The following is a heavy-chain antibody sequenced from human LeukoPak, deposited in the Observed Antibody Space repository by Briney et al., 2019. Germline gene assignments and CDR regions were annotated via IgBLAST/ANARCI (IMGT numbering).Heavy chain of an antibody. CDR2: IYRGDSDT. CDR1: GYSFTSYW. D-gene: IGHD3-9*01. J-gene: IGHJ3*02. CDR3: ARGFWYYDILTGLASVDAFDI. Sequence: GESLKISCKGSGYSFTSYWIGWVRQMPGKGLEWMGMIYRGDSDTRYSPSFQGQVTISADKSISTAYLQWSSLKASDTAMYYCARGFWYYDILTGLASVDAFDIWGPGTMVTVSS. V-gene: IGHV5-51*01.